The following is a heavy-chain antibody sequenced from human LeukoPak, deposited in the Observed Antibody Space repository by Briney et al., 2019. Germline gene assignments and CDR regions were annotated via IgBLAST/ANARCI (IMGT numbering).Heavy chain of an antibody. D-gene: IGHD3-22*01. CDR1: GYSIRSGYY. Sequence: SETLSLTCAVSGYSIRSGYYWGWIRQPPGKGLEWIGSIYHSGSTYYNPSLKSRVTISVDTSKNQFSLKLSSVTAAGTAVYYCARSFTYYYDSSGYKGPWGQGTLVTVSS. CDR2: IYHSGST. J-gene: IGHJ5*02. V-gene: IGHV4-38-2*01. CDR3: ARSFTYYYDSSGYKGP.